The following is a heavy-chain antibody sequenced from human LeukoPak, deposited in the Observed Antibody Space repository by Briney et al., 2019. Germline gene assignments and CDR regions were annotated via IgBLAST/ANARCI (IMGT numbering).Heavy chain of an antibody. V-gene: IGHV3-48*03. D-gene: IGHD2-15*01. Sequence: PAGSLRLSCAAPGFTCSSYEMNWVRQAPGKGLEWISYISSSGSTIYYADSVKGRFTISRDNAKNSLYLQMSSLRAEDTAVYFCVRGYSFGPYGMDVWGQGTTFTVSS. CDR1: GFTCSSYE. J-gene: IGHJ6*02. CDR3: VRGYSFGPYGMDV. CDR2: ISSSGSTI.